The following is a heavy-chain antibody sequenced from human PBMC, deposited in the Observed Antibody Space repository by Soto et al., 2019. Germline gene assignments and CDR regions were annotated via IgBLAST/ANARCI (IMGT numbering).Heavy chain of an antibody. CDR1: GGTFSSYP. V-gene: IGHV1-69*02. Sequence: QVQLVQSGAEVKKPGSSVKVSCKASGGTFSSYPISWVRQAPGQGLEWMGRIIPILNIANYAQKFQGRVTLPSDKSTHTAYMELSSLRSEDTGVYYCARTRAATDSLYWFDPWGQGTLVTVSS. CDR3: ARTRAATDSLYWFDP. CDR2: IIPILNIA. J-gene: IGHJ5*02. D-gene: IGHD2-21*01.